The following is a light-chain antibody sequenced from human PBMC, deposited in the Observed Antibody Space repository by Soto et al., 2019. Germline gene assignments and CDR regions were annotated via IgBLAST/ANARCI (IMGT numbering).Light chain of an antibody. CDR1: SSNIGAVYD. CDR2: GNS. CDR3: QSYDSSLSGVV. Sequence: QSVLTQPPSVSGPPGQRVTFSCTGSSSNIGAVYDVHWYQQLPGTAPKLPIYGNSNRPSGVPDRFSGSKSGTSASLAITGLQAEDEADYYYQSYDSSLSGVVFGGGTKLTV. V-gene: IGLV1-40*01. J-gene: IGLJ2*01.